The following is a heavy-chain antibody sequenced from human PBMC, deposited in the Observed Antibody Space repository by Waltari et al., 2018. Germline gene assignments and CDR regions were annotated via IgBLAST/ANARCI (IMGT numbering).Heavy chain of an antibody. CDR2: IIPIFGTA. D-gene: IGHD6-13*01. V-gene: IGHV1-69*12. CDR1: GGTFSSYA. CDR3: AREGDSESFDY. Sequence: QVQLVQPGPEVKKPGSSVKVPCKASGGTFSSYAISWGRQAPGQGLEWMGGIIPIFGTANYAQKFQGRVTINADESTSTAYMELSSLRSEDTAVYYCAREGDSESFDYWGQGTLVTVSS. J-gene: IGHJ4*02.